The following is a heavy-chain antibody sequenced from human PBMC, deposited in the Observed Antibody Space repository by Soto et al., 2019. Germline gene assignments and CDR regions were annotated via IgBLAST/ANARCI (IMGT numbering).Heavy chain of an antibody. CDR3: ARADYDIWTGYYKFDY. Sequence: SETLSLTCAVYGGSFSGYYWSWIRQPPGKGLEWIGEINHSGSTNYNPSLKSRVTRLVDTSNNQFSLKLSSVTAADTAVYYCARADYDIWTGYYKFDYWGQGTLVTVSS. CDR1: GGSFSGYY. V-gene: IGHV4-34*01. D-gene: IGHD3-9*01. J-gene: IGHJ4*02. CDR2: INHSGST.